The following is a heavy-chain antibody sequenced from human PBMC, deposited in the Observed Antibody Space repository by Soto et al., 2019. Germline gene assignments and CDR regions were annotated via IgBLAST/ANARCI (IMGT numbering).Heavy chain of an antibody. J-gene: IGHJ4*02. V-gene: IGHV3-23*01. CDR2: ITDTGGDT. CDR1: GFTFSSYA. D-gene: IGHD2-2*02. Sequence: GGSLRLSCAASGFTFSSYAMSWVRQAPGKGLDWVSAITDTGGDTYHADSVKGRLTISSDNSKSTLYLQMNDLRAEDTAIYYCAKGSSASRPYYLDYWGQGTLVTAPQ. CDR3: AKGSSASRPYYLDY.